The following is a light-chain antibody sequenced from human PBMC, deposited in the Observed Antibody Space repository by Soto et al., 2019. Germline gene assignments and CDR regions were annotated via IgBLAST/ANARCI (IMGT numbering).Light chain of an antibody. V-gene: IGKV1-39*01. CDR1: QSISSY. J-gene: IGKJ1*01. CDR3: QKSYSPLT. Sequence: DILMIQVPSSLFESVGDRVTITCRASQSISSYLNWYQQKPGKAPKLLIYAASSLQSGVPSRFSRSGSGTDFTLTISSLQPEDFATYYRQKSYSPLTFAQEIKVDIK. CDR2: AAS.